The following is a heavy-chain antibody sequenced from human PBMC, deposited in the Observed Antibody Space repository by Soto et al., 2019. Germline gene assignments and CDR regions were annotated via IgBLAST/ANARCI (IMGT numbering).Heavy chain of an antibody. CDR2: ISGSGGST. D-gene: IGHD1-1*01. CDR1: GFTFISYA. V-gene: IGHV3-23*01. CDR3: AKDGDEPNDVPPFDY. Sequence: EVQLLESGGGLVQPGGSLRLSCAASGFTFISYAMSWVRQAPGKGLEWVSAISGSGGSTYYADSVKGRFTISRDNSKNTLYLQMNSLRAEDTAVYYCAKDGDEPNDVPPFDYWGQGTLVTVSS. J-gene: IGHJ4*02.